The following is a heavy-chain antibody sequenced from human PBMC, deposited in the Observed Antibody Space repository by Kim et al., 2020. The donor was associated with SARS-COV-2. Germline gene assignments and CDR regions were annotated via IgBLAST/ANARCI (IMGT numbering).Heavy chain of an antibody. D-gene: IGHD6-13*01. CDR2: ISYDGSNK. V-gene: IGHV3-30*18. CDR1: GFTFSSYG. J-gene: IGHJ4*02. CDR3: AKEEAGTGVFDY. Sequence: GGSLRLSCAASGFTFSSYGMHWVRQAPGKGLEWVAVISYDGSNKYYADSVKGRFTISRDNSKNTLYLQMNSLRAEDTAVYYCAKEEAGTGVFDYWGQGTL.